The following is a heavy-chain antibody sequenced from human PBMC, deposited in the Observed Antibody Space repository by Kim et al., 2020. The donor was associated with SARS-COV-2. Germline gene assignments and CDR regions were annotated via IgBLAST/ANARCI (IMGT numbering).Heavy chain of an antibody. J-gene: IGHJ4*02. CDR3: ARSGNGYNAFGI. CDR1: GLSFSDSY. CDR2: ISTRGESI. Sequence: GGSLRLSCADSGLSFSDSYMNWVRQAPGKGLEWLSFISTRGESIFYADSVEGRFTIFWDNAKNLLYLQMNYLRDEDTAVYYCARSGNGYNAFGIWGQGVLVTVSS. V-gene: IGHV3-11*01. D-gene: IGHD5-12*01.